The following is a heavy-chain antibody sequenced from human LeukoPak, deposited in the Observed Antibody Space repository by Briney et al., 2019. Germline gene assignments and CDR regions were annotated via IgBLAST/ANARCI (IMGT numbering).Heavy chain of an antibody. V-gene: IGHV3-21*01. J-gene: IGHJ5*02. D-gene: IGHD5-12*01. CDR2: ISSSSSYI. Sequence: GGSLRLSCAASGFTFSSYSMNWVRQAPGKGLEWASSISSSSSYIYYANSVKGRFTISRDNAKNSLYLQMNSLRAEDTAVYYCARDLYSGFRNWFDPWGQGTLVTVSS. CDR3: ARDLYSGFRNWFDP. CDR1: GFTFSSYS.